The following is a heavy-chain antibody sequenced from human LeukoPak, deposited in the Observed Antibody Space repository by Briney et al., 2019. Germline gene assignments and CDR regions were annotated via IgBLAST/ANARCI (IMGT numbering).Heavy chain of an antibody. CDR3: ATLETYYYDSSGYPFDY. J-gene: IGHJ4*02. CDR1: GGTFSSYA. D-gene: IGHD3-22*01. CDR2: IIPIFGTA. V-gene: IGHV1-69*05. Sequence: ASVKVSCKASGGTFSSYAISWVRQAPGQGLEWMGGIIPIFGTANYAQKFQGRVTITTDESTSTAYMELSSLRSEDTAVYYCATLETYYYDSSGYPFDYWGQGTLVTVSS.